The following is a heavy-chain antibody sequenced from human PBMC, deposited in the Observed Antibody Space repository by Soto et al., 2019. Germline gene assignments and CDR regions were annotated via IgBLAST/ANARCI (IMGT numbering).Heavy chain of an antibody. V-gene: IGHV3-74*01. CDR2: IDSDGSRT. CDR3: VRDLSFKVGATTLDY. J-gene: IGHJ4*02. Sequence: GGSLRLSCEVSGFTFRTHWTHWVRQVPGKGLEWVSRIDSDGSRTSYADYVKGRFTISRDNAKNTLYLEMSSLRAEDTAVYYCVRDLSFKVGATTLDYWGQGTLVPVSS. D-gene: IGHD1-26*01. CDR1: GFTFRTHW.